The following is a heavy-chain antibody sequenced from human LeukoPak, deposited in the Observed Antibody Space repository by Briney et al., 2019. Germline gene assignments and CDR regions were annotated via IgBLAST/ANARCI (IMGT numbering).Heavy chain of an antibody. CDR2: IYHSGST. J-gene: IGHJ4*02. CDR3: ARDAVGDGYVNFDY. D-gene: IGHD5-24*01. CDR1: GYSISSGYY. Sequence: SETLSLTCTGSGYSISSGYYWGWIRQPPGKGLEWIGSIYHSGSTYYNPSLKSRVTISVDTSKNQFSLKLSSVTAADTAVYYCARDAVGDGYVNFDYWGQGTLVTVSS. V-gene: IGHV4-38-2*02.